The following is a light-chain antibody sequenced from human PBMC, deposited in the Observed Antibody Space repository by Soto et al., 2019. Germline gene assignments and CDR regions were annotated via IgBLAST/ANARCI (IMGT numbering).Light chain of an antibody. V-gene: IGKV3-20*01. CDR1: QSLSNNIY. Sequence: EIVLTQSPGPLSLSPGERATLSCRASQSLSNNIYLAWYQQKPGQAPRLLIYGASNRATGIPDRFSGSGSGTDFTLTISRLEPEYFAVYYCQQYGSSGTFGQGTKVDIK. CDR3: QQYGSSGT. CDR2: GAS. J-gene: IGKJ1*01.